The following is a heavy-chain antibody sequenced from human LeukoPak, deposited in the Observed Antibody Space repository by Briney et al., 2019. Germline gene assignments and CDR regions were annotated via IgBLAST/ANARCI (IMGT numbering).Heavy chain of an antibody. CDR2: IYVDGRTT. CDR1: GFTFSNYW. J-gene: IGHJ4*02. CDR3: AKPRVSYYDFWSGYRAKEVYFDY. V-gene: IGHV3-74*01. Sequence: GGSLRLSCVASGFTFSNYWMHWVRQPPGKGLVWVSRIYVDGRTTNYADSVKGRFTISRDNSKNTLYLQMNSLRAEDTAVYYCAKPRVSYYDFWSGYRAKEVYFDYWGQGTLVTVSS. D-gene: IGHD3-3*01.